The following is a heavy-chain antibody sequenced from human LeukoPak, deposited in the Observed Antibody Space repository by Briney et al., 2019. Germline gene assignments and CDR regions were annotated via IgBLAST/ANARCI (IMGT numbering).Heavy chain of an antibody. D-gene: IGHD2-21*02. J-gene: IGHJ4*02. V-gene: IGHV4-61*02. CDR1: GGSISSGSYY. CDR3: ARDMTYCGGDCCNLFDY. Sequence: SETLSLTCTVSGGSISSGSYYWSWIRQPAGKGLEWIGRIYTSGSTNYNPSLKSRVTISVDTSKNQFSLKLSSVTAADTAVYYCARDMTYCGGDCCNLFDYWGQGTLVTVSS. CDR2: IYTSGST.